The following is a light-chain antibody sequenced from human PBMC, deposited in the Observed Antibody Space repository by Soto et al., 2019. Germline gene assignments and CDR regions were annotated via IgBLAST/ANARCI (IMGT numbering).Light chain of an antibody. CDR2: GAS. J-gene: IGKJ1*01. V-gene: IGKV3-20*01. Sequence: EIVWTHSTGTLSLSPGARVTLSCRASQNVRNNYLAWYQQKPGQSPRLLIYGASSRATDIPDRFSGSGSGTDFTLTISSLQPDDFATYYCQHYNSYSEAFGQGTKVDIK. CDR1: QNVRNNY. CDR3: QHYNSYSEA.